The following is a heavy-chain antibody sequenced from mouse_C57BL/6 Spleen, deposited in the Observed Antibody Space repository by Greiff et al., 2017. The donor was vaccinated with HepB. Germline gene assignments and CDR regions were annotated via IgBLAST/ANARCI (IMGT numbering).Heavy chain of an antibody. J-gene: IGHJ3*01. CDR2: ILPGSGST. CDR3: ARDDQFAY. Sequence: QVQLQQSGAELMKPGASVKLSCKATGYTFTGYWIEWVKQRPGHGLEWIGEILPGSGSTNYIEKFKGKATFTADTSSNTAYMQLSSLTTEDSAIYYCARDDQFAYWGQGTLVTVSA. D-gene: IGHD2-3*01. V-gene: IGHV1-9*01. CDR1: GYTFTGYW.